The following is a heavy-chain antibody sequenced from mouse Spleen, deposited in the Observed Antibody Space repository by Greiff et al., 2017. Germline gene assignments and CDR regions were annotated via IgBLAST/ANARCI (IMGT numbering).Heavy chain of an antibody. V-gene: IGHV5-9*04. J-gene: IGHJ3*01. CDR1: GFTFSSYT. D-gene: IGHD1-1*02. CDR2: ISSGGGNT. Sequence: EVKLMESGGGLVKPGGSLKLSCAASGFTFSSYTMSWVRQTPAKRLEWVATISSGGGNTYYPDSVKGRFTISRDNARNTLYLQMSSLRSEDTAMYYCARQFGDYAHDEAWFAYWGQGTLVTVSA. CDR3: ARQFGDYAHDEAWFAY.